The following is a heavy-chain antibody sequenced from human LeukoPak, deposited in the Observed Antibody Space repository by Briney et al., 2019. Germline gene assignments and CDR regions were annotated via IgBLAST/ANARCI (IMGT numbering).Heavy chain of an antibody. CDR2: ISYDGSNR. CDR3: ARAGKDIVASYYFDY. J-gene: IGHJ4*02. Sequence: GGSLRLSCAASGFTFSSYAMHWVRQAPGEGLEWAAVISYDGSNRYYADSVKGRFTISRDNSKNTLYLQMNSLRAEDTAVYYCARAGKDIVASYYFDYWGQGTLVTVSS. CDR1: GFTFSSYA. V-gene: IGHV3-30-3*01. D-gene: IGHD5-12*01.